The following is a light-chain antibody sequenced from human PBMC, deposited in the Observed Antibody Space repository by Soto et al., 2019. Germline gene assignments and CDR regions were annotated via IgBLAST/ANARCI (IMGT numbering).Light chain of an antibody. V-gene: IGKV1-39*01. Sequence: DIQMTQFPSSLSASVGDRVTITCRASQSIGKLLNWYQQKPGKAPKLLIYDASGLQSGAPSRFSGSGSGTDFTLIVSSLQPEDFATYFCQQSYTFPYTFGQGTKVDIK. CDR1: QSIGKL. CDR2: DAS. J-gene: IGKJ2*01. CDR3: QQSYTFPYT.